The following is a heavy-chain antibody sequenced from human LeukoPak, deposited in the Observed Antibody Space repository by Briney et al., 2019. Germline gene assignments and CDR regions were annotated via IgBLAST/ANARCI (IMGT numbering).Heavy chain of an antibody. Sequence: PSETLSLTCTVSGGYISSSSYYWGWIRQPPGKGLEWIGSIYYSGSTCYNPSLKSRVTISVDTSKNQFSLKLSSVTAADTAVYYCARLADGHKNSPWFDPWGQGTLVTVSS. CDR3: ARLADGHKNSPWFDP. CDR2: IYYSGST. V-gene: IGHV4-39*01. J-gene: IGHJ5*02. D-gene: IGHD5-24*01. CDR1: GGYISSSSYY.